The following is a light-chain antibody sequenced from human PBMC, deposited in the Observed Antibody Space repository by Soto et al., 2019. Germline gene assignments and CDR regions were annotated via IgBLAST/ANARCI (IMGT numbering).Light chain of an antibody. J-gene: IGKJ1*01. CDR2: AAS. V-gene: IGKV1-39*01. Sequence: DIQMTQSPSSLSASVGDRVTITCRASQSISSYLNWYQQKPGKAPKLLIYAASSLQSGVPSRFSGSGSGTDFTLTISSLQAEDFATYYCLQDYSYPWTFGQGPKVDI. CDR3: LQDYSYPWT. CDR1: QSISSY.